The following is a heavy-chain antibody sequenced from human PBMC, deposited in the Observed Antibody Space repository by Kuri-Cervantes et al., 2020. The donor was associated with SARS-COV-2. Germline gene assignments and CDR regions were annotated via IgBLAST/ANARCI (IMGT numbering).Heavy chain of an antibody. CDR1: GSTLNSYW. CDR2: IKQDGSEK. D-gene: IGHD6-13*01. CDR3: ARRQGQQAIRVDQ. V-gene: IGHV3-7*03. Sequence: GGSRRPSCASSGSTLNSYWMTWVRQAPGRGLEWVANIKQDGSEKYYADSVEGRFTISSDNPRNSLYLQMSGLTAEYAAVYYCARRQGQQAIRVDQWGQGTLVTVSS. J-gene: IGHJ5*02.